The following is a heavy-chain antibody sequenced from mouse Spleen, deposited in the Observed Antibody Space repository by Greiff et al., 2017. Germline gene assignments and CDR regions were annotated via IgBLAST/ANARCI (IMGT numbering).Heavy chain of an antibody. CDR3: APGTGPYYFDY. CDR1: GYTFTSYW. D-gene: IGHD3-3*01. J-gene: IGHJ2*01. Sequence: QVRLQQSGAELVMPGASVKLSCKASGYTFTSYWMHWVKQRPGQGLEWIGEIDPSDSYTNYNQKFKGKATLTVDKSSSTAYMQLSSLTSEDSAVYYCAPGTGPYYFDYWGQGTTLTVSS. V-gene: IGHV1-69*01. CDR2: IDPSDSYT.